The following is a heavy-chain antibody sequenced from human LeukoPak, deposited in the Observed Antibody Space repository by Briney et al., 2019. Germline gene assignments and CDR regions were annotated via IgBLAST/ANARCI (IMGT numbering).Heavy chain of an antibody. D-gene: IGHD1-26*01. V-gene: IGHV4-59*12. CDR2: VHKSGST. CDR3: AKEIVGAPTPGAY. CDR1: GGSISSYY. J-gene: IGHJ4*02. Sequence: SETLSLTCTVSGGSISSYYWSWIRQPPGKGLEWIGEVHKSGSTNYYPSLQSRVTISIDKSKNQIALGLTSVTAADTAVYYCAKEIVGAPTPGAYWGQGILVTVSS.